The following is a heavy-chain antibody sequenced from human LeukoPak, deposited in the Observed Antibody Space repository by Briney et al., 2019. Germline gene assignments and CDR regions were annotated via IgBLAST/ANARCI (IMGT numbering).Heavy chain of an antibody. V-gene: IGHV3-30*04. J-gene: IGHJ4*02. CDR1: GFTFSSYA. Sequence: GGSPRLSCAASGFTFSSYAMHWVRQAPGKGLEWVAIISYDGSKTYYADSVKGRFTISRDNAKNSLYLQMNSLRAEDTAVYYCARGSPDYYGSGSYGGDYWGQGTLVTVSS. D-gene: IGHD3-10*01. CDR3: ARGSPDYYGSGSYGGDY. CDR2: ISYDGSKT.